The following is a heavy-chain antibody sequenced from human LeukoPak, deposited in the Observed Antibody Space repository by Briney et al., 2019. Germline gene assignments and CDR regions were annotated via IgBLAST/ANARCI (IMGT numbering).Heavy chain of an antibody. Sequence: GGSLRLSCAASGFTSSDYNMRWIRQAPGKGLEWVSSISRSGSTKYYADSVKGRFTISRDNAKNSLFLQMNSLRAEDTAVYYCARDFGSAYGSGSYYHDYYYYMDVWGKGTTVTISS. V-gene: IGHV3-11*04. D-gene: IGHD3-10*01. J-gene: IGHJ6*03. CDR3: ARDFGSAYGSGSYYHDYYYYMDV. CDR1: GFTSSDYN. CDR2: ISRSGSTK.